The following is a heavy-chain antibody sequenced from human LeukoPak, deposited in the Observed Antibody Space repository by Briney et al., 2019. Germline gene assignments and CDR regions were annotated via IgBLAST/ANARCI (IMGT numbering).Heavy chain of an antibody. V-gene: IGHV3-23*01. J-gene: IGHJ4*02. CDR1: GFTFSSYA. CDR3: ANPTCHILWWTR. Sequence: PGGSLRLSCAASGFTFSSYAMSWVRQAPGKGLEWVSAISGSGGSTYYADSVKGRFTISRDNSKNTLYLQMNSLRAEDTAVYYCANPTCHILWWTRWGQGTLVTVPS. D-gene: IGHD2-21*01. CDR2: ISGSGGST.